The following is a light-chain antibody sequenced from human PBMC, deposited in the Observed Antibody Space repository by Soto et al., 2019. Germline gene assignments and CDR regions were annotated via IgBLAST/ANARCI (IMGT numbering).Light chain of an antibody. V-gene: IGKV1-5*01. J-gene: IGKJ1*01. CDR2: GAS. CDR3: QHHKSYSQT. Sequence: DIQMTQSPPTLSASVGDRVTITCRASQSIRHYLAWYQQMPGKAPKLLIYGASTLQSGVTSRFSGSGSGTEFTLPISSLQPDDFGTYFCQHHKSYSQTFGQGTKVEIK. CDR1: QSIRHY.